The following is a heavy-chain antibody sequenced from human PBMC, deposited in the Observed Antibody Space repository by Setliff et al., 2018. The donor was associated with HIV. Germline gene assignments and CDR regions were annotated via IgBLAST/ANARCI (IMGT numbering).Heavy chain of an antibody. D-gene: IGHD1-26*01. J-gene: IGHJ4*02. CDR1: GFTFSSYS. V-gene: IGHV3-48*04. Sequence: GGSLRPSCAASGFTFSSYSMNWVRQAQGKGLEWVSYMTASGSKIYYADSVKGRFTISRDNAKNSLYLQMNSLRADDTAIYYCARDDPAGGIDYWGQGTLVTVSS. CDR2: MTASGSKI. CDR3: ARDDPAGGIDY.